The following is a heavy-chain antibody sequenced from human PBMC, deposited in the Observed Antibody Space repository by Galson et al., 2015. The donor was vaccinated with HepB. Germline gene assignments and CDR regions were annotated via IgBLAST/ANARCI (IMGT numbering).Heavy chain of an antibody. D-gene: IGHD2-2*01. CDR3: ARDRRYCSSTSCYGIYYYYGMDV. CDR1: GFTLSSYG. V-gene: IGHV3-33*01. CDR2: IWYDGSNK. Sequence: SLRLSCAASGFTLSSYGMHWVRQAPGKGLEWVAVIWYDGSNKYYADSVKGRFTISRDNSKNTLYLQMNSLRAEDTAVYYCARDRRYCSSTSCYGIYYYYGMDVWGQGTTVTVSS. J-gene: IGHJ6*02.